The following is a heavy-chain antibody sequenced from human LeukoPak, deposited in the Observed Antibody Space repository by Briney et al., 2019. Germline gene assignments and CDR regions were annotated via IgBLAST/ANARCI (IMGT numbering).Heavy chain of an antibody. D-gene: IGHD5-18*01. J-gene: IGHJ5*02. CDR3: ARDHSFRPYSYGPGDWFDP. Sequence: GGSLRLSCAASGFTFSSYSMNWVRQAPGKGLEWVSYISSSSSTVYYADSVKGRFTISRDNAKNSLYLQMNSLRAEDTAVYYCARDHSFRPYSYGPGDWFDPWGQGTLVTVSS. CDR1: GFTFSSYS. CDR2: ISSSSSTV. V-gene: IGHV3-48*01.